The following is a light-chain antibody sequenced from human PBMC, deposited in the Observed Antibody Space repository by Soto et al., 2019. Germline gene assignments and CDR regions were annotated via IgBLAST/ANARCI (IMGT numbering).Light chain of an antibody. CDR2: DVS. CDR3: SSYTSSSTLV. V-gene: IGLV2-14*01. J-gene: IGLJ1*01. Sequence: QSALTQPASVSGSPGQSITISCTGTSSDVGGYNYVSWYQQHPGKAPKLMIYDVSNRPSGVSNRFSGSKSGNTASLTISGLQAEDEADYCCSSYTSSSTLVFGTGTKLTVL. CDR1: SSDVGGYNY.